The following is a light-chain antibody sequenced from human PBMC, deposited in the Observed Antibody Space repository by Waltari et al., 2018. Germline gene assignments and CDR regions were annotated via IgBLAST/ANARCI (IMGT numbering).Light chain of an antibody. V-gene: IGLV2-8*01. J-gene: IGLJ2*01. CDR1: SSDVGGYHY. CDR2: EVS. Sequence: HSALTQPPPAPGPSGQSVTISCTGTSSDVGGYHYVHCSQQHPGKAPKLMIYEVSQRPSGFPARFSGSKSGNRASLTVSGLQAEDEADYYCSSYAGGNNAKVVFGGGTKLTVL. CDR3: SSYAGGNNAKVV.